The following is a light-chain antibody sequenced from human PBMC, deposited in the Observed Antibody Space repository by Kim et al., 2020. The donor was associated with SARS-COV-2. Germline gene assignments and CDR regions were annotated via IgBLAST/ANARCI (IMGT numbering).Light chain of an antibody. CDR3: AAWDDSLNGVI. CDR2: SND. J-gene: IGLJ2*01. Sequence: QLVLTQPPSASGTPGQRVTISCSGSRSNIGSNAVNWYQQLPGTVPKLLIYSNDHRPSGVPDRFSGSKSGTSASLAISGLQSEDEADYYCAAWDDSLNGVIFGGGTQLTVL. V-gene: IGLV1-44*01. CDR1: RSNIGSNA.